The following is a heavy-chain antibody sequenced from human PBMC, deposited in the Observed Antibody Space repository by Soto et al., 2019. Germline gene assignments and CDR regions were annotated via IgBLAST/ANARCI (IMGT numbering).Heavy chain of an antibody. J-gene: IGHJ5*02. Sequence: SLPLSLNCGVYCGSFSGFYWNRILQPPGKGLEWIGEINHSGSTNYNPSLKSRVTISVDTSKNQFSLKLSSVTAADTAVYYCARGGILTGYYRQPSNWFDPWGQGTLVTVS. V-gene: IGHV4-34*01. CDR3: ARGGILTGYYRQPSNWFDP. CDR1: CGSFSGFY. CDR2: INHSGST. D-gene: IGHD3-9*01.